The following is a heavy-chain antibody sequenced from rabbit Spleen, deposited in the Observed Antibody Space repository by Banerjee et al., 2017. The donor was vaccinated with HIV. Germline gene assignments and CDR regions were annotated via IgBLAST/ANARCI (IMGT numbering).Heavy chain of an antibody. D-gene: IGHD2-1*01. CDR1: GFSFSSNYY. CDR3: ARDDGKSGDFNL. V-gene: IGHV1S45*01. CDR2: IYTGSSGTT. Sequence: QEQLVESGGDLVQPEGSLTLTCTASGFSFSSNYYMCWVRQAPGKGLEWIACIYTGSSGTTYYASWAKGRFTISKTSSTTVTLQMTSLTAADTATYFCARDDGKSGDFNLWGPGTLVTVS. J-gene: IGHJ4*01.